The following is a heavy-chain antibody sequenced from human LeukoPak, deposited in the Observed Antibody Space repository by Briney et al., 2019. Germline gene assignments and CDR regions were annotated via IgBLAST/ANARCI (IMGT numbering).Heavy chain of an antibody. Sequence: SETLSLTCAVYGWSFSGYYWIWIRQPPGKGLEWIGEINHRGGTNYNPSLKSRVAISIDTSKKQFSLKLSSVTAADTAVYYCARHGGTFDPWGQGTLVTVSS. V-gene: IGHV4-34*01. CDR2: INHRGGT. CDR1: GWSFSGYY. CDR3: ARHGGTFDP. D-gene: IGHD3-3*01. J-gene: IGHJ5*02.